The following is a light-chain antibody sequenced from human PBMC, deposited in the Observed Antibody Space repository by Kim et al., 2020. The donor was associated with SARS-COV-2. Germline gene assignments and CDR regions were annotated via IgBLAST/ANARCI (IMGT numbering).Light chain of an antibody. J-gene: IGLJ3*02. Sequence: QSALPPPASVSGSPGQSITISCTGTSSDVGGYNYVSWYQQHPGKAPKLMIYDVSKRPSGVSNRFSGSKSGNTASLTISGLQAEDEADYYCSSYTSSSRVFGGGTQLTVL. CDR3: SSYTSSSRV. V-gene: IGLV2-14*01. CDR1: SSDVGGYNY. CDR2: DVS.